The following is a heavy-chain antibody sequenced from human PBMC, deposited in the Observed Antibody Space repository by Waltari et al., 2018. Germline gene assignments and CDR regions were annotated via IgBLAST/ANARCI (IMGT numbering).Heavy chain of an antibody. CDR1: GFTFSSYS. V-gene: IGHV3-21*01. CDR2: ISSSSNYI. CDR3: ARDFTSWGFDY. Sequence: EVQLVESGGGLVKPGGSLRLSCAASGFTFSSYSMNGVRQAPGKGLEWVSSISSSSNYIYYADSVKGRFTIFRDNAKHSLFLQMNSLRAEDTAVYYCARDFTSWGFDYWGQGTLVTVSS. J-gene: IGHJ4*02. D-gene: IGHD2-2*01.